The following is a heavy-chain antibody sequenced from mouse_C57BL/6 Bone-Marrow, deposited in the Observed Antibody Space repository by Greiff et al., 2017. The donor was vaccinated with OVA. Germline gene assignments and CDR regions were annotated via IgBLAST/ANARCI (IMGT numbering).Heavy chain of an antibody. Sequence: QVQLKQPGAELVKPGASVKLSCKASGYTFTSYWMQWVKQRPGQGLEWIGEIDPSDSYTNYNQKFKGKATLTVDTSSSTAYMQLSSLTSEDSAVYYCASSWLLQRFAYWGQGTLVTVSA. V-gene: IGHV1-50*01. CDR2: IDPSDSYT. CDR3: ASSWLLQRFAY. CDR1: GYTFTSYW. J-gene: IGHJ3*01. D-gene: IGHD2-3*01.